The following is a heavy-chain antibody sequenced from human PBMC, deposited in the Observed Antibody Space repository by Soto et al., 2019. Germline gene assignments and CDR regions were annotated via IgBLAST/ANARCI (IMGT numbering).Heavy chain of an antibody. V-gene: IGHV3-30-3*01. CDR1: GFTFSTCA. CDR3: ARGYGYSSSCIDF. D-gene: IGHD6-13*01. CDR2: ISYDGSNK. J-gene: IGHJ4*02. Sequence: QVQLVESGGGVVQPGRSLRLSCAASGFTFSTCAMHWVRQAPGKGLEWVAVISYDGSNKYYADSVKGRFTISRDNSKNTLYLQMNSLRAEDTAVYYGARGYGYSSSCIDFWGQGTLVTVSS.